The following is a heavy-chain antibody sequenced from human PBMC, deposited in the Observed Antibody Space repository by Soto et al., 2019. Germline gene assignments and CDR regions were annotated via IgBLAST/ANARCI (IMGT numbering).Heavy chain of an antibody. CDR3: TRYPRYCSGGSCYYYYYYMDV. D-gene: IGHD2-15*01. Sequence: GGSLRLSCTASGFTFGDYAMSWFRQAPGKGLAWVGFIRRKAYGGTTEYATSVKGRFTISRDDSTSIAYLQMNSLKTEDTAVYYCTRYPRYCSGGSCYYYYYYMDVWGKGTTVTVSS. V-gene: IGHV3-49*03. J-gene: IGHJ6*03. CDR2: IRRKAYGGTT. CDR1: GFTFGDYA.